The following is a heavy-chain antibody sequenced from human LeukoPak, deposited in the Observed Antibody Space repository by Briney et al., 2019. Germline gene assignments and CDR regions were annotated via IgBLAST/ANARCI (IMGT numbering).Heavy chain of an antibody. V-gene: IGHV3-11*01. Sequence: PGGSLRLSCAASGFTFSDYYMSWIRQAPGKGPEWVSYISSSGSTIYYADSVKGRFTISRDNAKNSLYLQMNSLRAEDTAVYYCASSRDGYNYGAFDIWGQGTMDTVSS. D-gene: IGHD5-24*01. CDR1: GFTFSDYY. CDR3: ASSRDGYNYGAFDI. J-gene: IGHJ3*02. CDR2: ISSSGSTI.